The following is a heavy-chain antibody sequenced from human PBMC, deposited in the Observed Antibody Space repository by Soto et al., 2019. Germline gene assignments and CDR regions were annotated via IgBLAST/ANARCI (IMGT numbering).Heavy chain of an antibody. J-gene: IGHJ4*02. Sequence: LRLSCAASGFTFSSYSMNWVRQAPGKGLEWVSSISSSSSYIYYADSVKGRFTISRDNAKNSLYLQMNSLRAEDTAVYYCARAHNTPQYYYDSSGYYNYFDYWGQGTLVTVPQ. CDR2: ISSSSSYI. CDR1: GFTFSSYS. CDR3: ARAHNTPQYYYDSSGYYNYFDY. V-gene: IGHV3-21*01. D-gene: IGHD3-22*01.